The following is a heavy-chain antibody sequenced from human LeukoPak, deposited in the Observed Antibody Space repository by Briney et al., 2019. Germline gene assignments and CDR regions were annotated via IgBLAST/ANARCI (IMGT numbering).Heavy chain of an antibody. CDR1: GFTFSSYG. CDR3: AKDLRLRLGELSSY. J-gene: IGHJ4*02. V-gene: IGHV3-30*02. D-gene: IGHD3-16*02. CDR2: IRYDGSNK. Sequence: GGSLRLSCAASGFTFSSYGMHWVRQAPGKGPEWVAFIRYDGSNKYYADSVKGRFTISRDNSKNTLYLQMNSLRAEDTAVYYCAKDLRLRLGELSSYWGQGTLVTVSS.